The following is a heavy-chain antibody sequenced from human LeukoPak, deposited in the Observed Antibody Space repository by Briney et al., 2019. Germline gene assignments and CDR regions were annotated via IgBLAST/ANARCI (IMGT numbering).Heavy chain of an antibody. CDR3: ARTTLSWSNAFDI. CDR2: IYNSGST. J-gene: IGHJ3*02. D-gene: IGHD4-17*01. Sequence: PSETLSLTCTVSGDSISSHYWSWIRQPPGKGLEWIGYIYNSGSTNYNPSLKSRVTISVDTSKNQFSLKLSSVTAADTAVYYCARTTLSWSNAFDIWGQGTMVTVSS. V-gene: IGHV4-59*08. CDR1: GDSISSHY.